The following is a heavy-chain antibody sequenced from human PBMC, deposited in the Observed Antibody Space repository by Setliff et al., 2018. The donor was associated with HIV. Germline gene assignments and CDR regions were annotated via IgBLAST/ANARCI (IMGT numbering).Heavy chain of an antibody. CDR1: GFIFSDHY. CDR2: TRNKVNSYTT. Sequence: HPGGSLRLSCAASGFIFSDHYMDWVRQAPGKGLEWVGRTRNKVNSYTTEYAASVKGRFAISRDDSKNPLYLQMNSLKTEDTAVYYCARGRLLWSGSYYYYYMDVWGKGTTVTVS. J-gene: IGHJ6*03. CDR3: ARGRLLWSGSYYYYYMDV. V-gene: IGHV3-72*01. D-gene: IGHD3-10*01.